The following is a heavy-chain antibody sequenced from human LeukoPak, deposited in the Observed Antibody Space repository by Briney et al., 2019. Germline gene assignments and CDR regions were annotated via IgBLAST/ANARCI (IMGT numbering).Heavy chain of an antibody. CDR3: AKDREGLSSGYDLEYFDY. D-gene: IGHD5-12*01. V-gene: IGHV3-23*01. CDR2: ISGGGGTT. Sequence: PGGSLRLSCAASGFTFSSYDMNWVRQAPGKGLEWVSAISGGGGTTYYADSVKGRFTISRDNSKNTLFLQMNSLRAEDTAVYYCAKDREGLSSGYDLEYFDYWGQGTLATVSS. J-gene: IGHJ4*02. CDR1: GFTFSSYD.